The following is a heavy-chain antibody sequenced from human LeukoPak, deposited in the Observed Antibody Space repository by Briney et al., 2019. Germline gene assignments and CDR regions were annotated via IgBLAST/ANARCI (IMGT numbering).Heavy chain of an antibody. CDR2: IYYNGGP. CDR3: ARSEVTGAYYLDY. D-gene: IGHD2-21*02. Sequence: PSETLSLTCTVSGGSVSSGSYYWSWIRQPPGKRLEWIGYIYYNGGPNCNPSLKSRVTISVDTSKNQFSLKLSSVIAADTAVYYCARSEVTGAYYLDYWGQGTLVTVSS. CDR1: GGSVSSGSYY. J-gene: IGHJ4*02. V-gene: IGHV4-61*01.